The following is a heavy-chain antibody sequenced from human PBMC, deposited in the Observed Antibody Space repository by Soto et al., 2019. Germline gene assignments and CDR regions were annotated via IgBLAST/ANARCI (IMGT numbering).Heavy chain of an antibody. Sequence: PSQTLSLTCAISGDSVSSNTAAWNWIRQSPSKGLEWLGRTYYRSKWFNDYAVSLKSRITINPDTSKNQFSLQLISVTPEDTAVYYCARHRAPITYCTNGVCYSSYFDYWGQGTLVTVSS. CDR1: GDSVSSNTAA. J-gene: IGHJ4*02. CDR3: ARHRAPITYCTNGVCYSSYFDY. V-gene: IGHV6-1*01. CDR2: TYYRSKWFN. D-gene: IGHD2-8*01.